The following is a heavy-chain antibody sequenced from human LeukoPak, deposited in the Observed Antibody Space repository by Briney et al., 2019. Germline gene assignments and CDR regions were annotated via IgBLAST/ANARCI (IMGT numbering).Heavy chain of an antibody. D-gene: IGHD6-13*01. CDR2: INPNSGGT. Sequence: ASVKVSCKASAYTFTGYYMHWVRQAPGQGLEWMGWINPNSGGTNYAQKFQGRVTMTRDTSITTAYMELNRLRSDDTAVYYCAGMTTYSSSWFDYWGQGTLVTVSS. J-gene: IGHJ4*02. CDR1: AYTFTGYY. CDR3: AGMTTYSSSWFDY. V-gene: IGHV1-2*02.